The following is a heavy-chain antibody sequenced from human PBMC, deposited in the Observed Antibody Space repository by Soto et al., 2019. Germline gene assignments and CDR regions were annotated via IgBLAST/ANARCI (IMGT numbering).Heavy chain of an antibody. CDR3: ASKTGGWFDP. CDR2: INVGNGNT. V-gene: IGHV1-3*01. CDR1: GYTFTTYS. J-gene: IGHJ5*02. D-gene: IGHD1-1*01. Sequence: QVQLVQSGAEVKKPGASVKVSCKASGYTFTTYSIHWVRQAPGQRLEWMGWINVGNGNTKYSQKLQARVIITRDTSASTAHMELSSLRSEDTAVYYCASKTGGWFDPWGQGTLVTVSS.